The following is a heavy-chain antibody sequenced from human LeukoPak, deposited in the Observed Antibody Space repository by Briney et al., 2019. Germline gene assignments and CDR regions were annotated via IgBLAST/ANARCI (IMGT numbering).Heavy chain of an antibody. J-gene: IGHJ6*03. CDR3: ARGEYSSSWTYYYYYYYMDV. V-gene: IGHV3-30*01. D-gene: IGHD6-13*01. CDR1: GFTFSSYA. Sequence: PGRSLRLSCAASGFTFSSYAMHWVRQAPGKGLEWVAVISYDGSNKYYADSVKGRFTISRDNSKNTLYLQMNSLRAEDTAVYYCARGEYSSSWTYYYYYYYMDVWGKGTTVTVSS. CDR2: ISYDGSNK.